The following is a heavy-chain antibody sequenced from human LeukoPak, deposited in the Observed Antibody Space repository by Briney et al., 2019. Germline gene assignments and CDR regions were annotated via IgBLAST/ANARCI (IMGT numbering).Heavy chain of an antibody. J-gene: IGHJ4*02. CDR1: GFTFSNHW. Sequence: GGSLRLSCAASGFTFSNHWMAWVRQTPGRGPEWVANMHEAGGGKSYAESVTRRFSVSRDNGRSALYLQMNSLRAEDTAIYYGARHVPRGRSDFDCWGQGVLVTVS. D-gene: IGHD5-12*01. CDR3: ARHVPRGRSDFDC. CDR2: MHEAGGGK. V-gene: IGHV3-7*01.